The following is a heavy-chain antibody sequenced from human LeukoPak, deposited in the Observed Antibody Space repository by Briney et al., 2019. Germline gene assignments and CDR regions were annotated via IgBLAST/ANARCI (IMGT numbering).Heavy chain of an antibody. J-gene: IGHJ4*02. CDR3: ARAQGYCSSTSCYAIRRFDY. V-gene: IGHV4-61*01. D-gene: IGHD2-2*01. Sequence: SQTLSLTCTVSGGSIGSGSYYWSWIRQPPGKGLEWIGYIYYSGSTNYNPSLKSRVTISVDTSKNQFSLKLSSVTAADTAVYYCARAQGYCSSTSCYAIRRFDYWGQGTLVTVSS. CDR2: IYYSGST. CDR1: GGSIGSGSYY.